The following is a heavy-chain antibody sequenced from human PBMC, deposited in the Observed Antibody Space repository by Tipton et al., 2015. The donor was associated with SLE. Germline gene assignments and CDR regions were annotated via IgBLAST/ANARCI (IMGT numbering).Heavy chain of an antibody. CDR3: ARSRGANGPDY. J-gene: IGHJ4*02. CDR2: ISGDNDNT. Sequence: QSGPEVKKPGSSVKVSCKASGGTFSTYAISWVRQAPGQGLEWMGWISGDNDNTNYAQRLQGRVTMTTDTSTSTAYMELRSLTSDDTAVYYCARSRGANGPDYWGQGTLVTVSS. V-gene: IGHV1-18*01. D-gene: IGHD4/OR15-4a*01. CDR1: GGTFSTYA.